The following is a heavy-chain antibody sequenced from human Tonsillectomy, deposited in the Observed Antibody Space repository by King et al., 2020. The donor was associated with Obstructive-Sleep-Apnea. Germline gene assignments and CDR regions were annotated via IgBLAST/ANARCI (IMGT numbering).Heavy chain of an antibody. V-gene: IGHV3-9*01. D-gene: IGHD6-13*01. J-gene: IGHJ3*02. Sequence: QLVQSGGGLVQPGRSLRLSCAASGFTFDDYAMHWVRQAPGKGLEWVSGIMWNSGSIGYADFVKGRFTISRDNAKNSLYLQMNSLRAEDTALYYCARCLSADYSSSWYGAFDIWGQGTMVTVSS. CDR1: GFTFDDYA. CDR2: IMWNSGSI. CDR3: ARCLSADYSSSWYGAFDI.